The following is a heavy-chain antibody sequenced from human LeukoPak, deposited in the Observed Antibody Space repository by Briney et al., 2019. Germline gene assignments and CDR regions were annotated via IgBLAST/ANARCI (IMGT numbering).Heavy chain of an antibody. CDR1: GITFRSYV. V-gene: IGHV3-23*01. CDR3: AEGSGDTCYSHFDF. CDR2: ICGSVGSS. D-gene: IGHD2-15*01. Sequence: GASLRLSCVASGITFRSYVMSWVRQAPGKGLEWVSTICGSVGSSYYADSVRGRFTISRDNFKKTLYLQMNSLSAEDAALYFCAEGSGDTCYSHFDFWGQGILVTVSS. J-gene: IGHJ4*02.